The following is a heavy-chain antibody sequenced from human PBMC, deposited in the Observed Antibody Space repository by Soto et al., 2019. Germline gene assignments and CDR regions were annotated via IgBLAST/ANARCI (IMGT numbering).Heavy chain of an antibody. Sequence: EVQLVESVGGLVQPGRSLRLSCAASGFTFDNYAMHWVRQAPGKGLEWVSSISWNSGNTDYAGSVKGRFIISRDSAKNSLYLQMNSLRAEDTALYYCARSRQYCSSTNCRAYFEYLGQGTLVTVSS. J-gene: IGHJ4*02. CDR2: ISWNSGNT. V-gene: IGHV3-9*01. CDR1: GFTFDNYA. D-gene: IGHD2-2*01. CDR3: ARSRQYCSSTNCRAYFEY.